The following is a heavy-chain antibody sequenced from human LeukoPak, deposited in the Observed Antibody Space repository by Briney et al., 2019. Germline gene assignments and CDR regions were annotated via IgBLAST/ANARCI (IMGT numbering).Heavy chain of an antibody. CDR2: IYYSGST. D-gene: IGHD3-10*01. J-gene: IGHJ4*02. CDR1: GGSISSGSYY. V-gene: IGHV4-39*01. CDR3: AGTYYYGSGSYHPSFDY. Sequence: SETLSLTCTVSGGSISSGSYYWGWIRQPPGKGLEWIGSIYYSGSTYYNPSLESRVTISVDTSKNQFSLKLSSVTAADTAVYYCAGTYYYGSGSYHPSFDYWGQGTLVTVSS.